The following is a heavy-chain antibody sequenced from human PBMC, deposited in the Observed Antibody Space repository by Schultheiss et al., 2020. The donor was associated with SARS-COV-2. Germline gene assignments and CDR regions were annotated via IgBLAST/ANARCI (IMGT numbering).Heavy chain of an antibody. CDR1: GFTFSSYS. D-gene: IGHD1-26*01. CDR3: ASGAARADAFDI. J-gene: IGHJ3*02. Sequence: GGSLRLSCAASGFTFSSYSINWVRQAPGKGLEWVSSISSSSSYIYYADSVKGRFTISRDNSKNTLYLQMNSLRAEDTAVYYCASGAARADAFDIWGQGTMVTVSS. CDR2: ISSSSSYI. V-gene: IGHV3-21*01.